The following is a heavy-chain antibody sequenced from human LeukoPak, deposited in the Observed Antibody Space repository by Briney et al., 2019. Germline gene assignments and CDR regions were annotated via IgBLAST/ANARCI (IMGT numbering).Heavy chain of an antibody. CDR1: GFTFSSYA. CDR3: AKDGAYPLYGSASSYYFDY. V-gene: IGHV3-23*01. CDR2: ISGSGGST. D-gene: IGHD2-2*01. J-gene: IGHJ4*02. Sequence: GGSLRLSCAASGFTFSSYAMSWVRQAPGKGLERVSAISGSGGSTYYADSVKGRFTISRDNSKNTLYLQMNSLRAEDTAVYYCAKDGAYPLYGSASSYYFDYWGQGTLVTVSS.